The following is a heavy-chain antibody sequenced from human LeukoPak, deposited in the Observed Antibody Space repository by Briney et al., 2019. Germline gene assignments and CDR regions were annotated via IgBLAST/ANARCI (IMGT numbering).Heavy chain of an antibody. Sequence: ASVKVSCKASGYTFSIYYIHWVRQAPAQGLEWMGIINPSDGTTRDAQEFQGRVTMTTDTSTSTAYMELRSLRSDDTAVYYCARDQTPADYWGQGTLVTVSS. V-gene: IGHV1-46*01. CDR3: ARDQTPADY. D-gene: IGHD2-2*01. CDR2: INPSDGTT. J-gene: IGHJ4*02. CDR1: GYTFSIYY.